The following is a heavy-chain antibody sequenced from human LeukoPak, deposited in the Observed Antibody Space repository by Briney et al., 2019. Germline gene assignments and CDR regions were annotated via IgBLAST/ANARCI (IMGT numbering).Heavy chain of an antibody. CDR2: IIPIFGTA. CDR3: ARAPQLWLLSYFDY. Sequence: SVKVSCKASGGTFSSYAISWVRQAPGRGLEWMGGIIPIFGTANYAQKFQGRVTITTDESTSPAYMELSSLRSEDTAVYYCARAPQLWLLSYFDYWGQGTLVTVSS. J-gene: IGHJ4*02. V-gene: IGHV1-69*05. D-gene: IGHD5-18*01. CDR1: GGTFSSYA.